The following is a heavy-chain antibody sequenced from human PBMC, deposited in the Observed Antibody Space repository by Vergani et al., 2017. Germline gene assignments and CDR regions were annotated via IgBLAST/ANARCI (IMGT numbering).Heavy chain of an antibody. CDR2: ISSSSSYI. CDR1: GFTFSSYS. D-gene: IGHD5-18*01. Sequence: VQLVESGGGVVQPGRSLRLSCAASGFTFSSYSMNWVRQAPGKGLEWVSFISSSSSYIYYEDSVKGRFTISRDNAKNSLYLQMNSLRAEDTAVYYCARGIAPWGDSYPSGYWGQGTLVTVSS. J-gene: IGHJ4*02. V-gene: IGHV3-21*01. CDR3: ARGIAPWGDSYPSGY.